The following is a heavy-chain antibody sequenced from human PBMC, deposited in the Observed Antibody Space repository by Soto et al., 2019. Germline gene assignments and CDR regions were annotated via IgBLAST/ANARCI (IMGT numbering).Heavy chain of an antibody. CDR2: ISGSGGST. D-gene: IGHD6-6*01. CDR3: AKGGRIASRLWWFDP. V-gene: IGHV3-23*01. Sequence: EVQLLESGGGLVQPGGSLRLSCAASGVTFSSYAMSWVRQAPGKGLEWVSAISGSGGSTYYADSVKGRFTNSKDNSKSTLYLQMNSLRAEDTAVYYCAKGGRIASRLWWFDPWGQGTLVTVSS. J-gene: IGHJ5*02. CDR1: GVTFSSYA.